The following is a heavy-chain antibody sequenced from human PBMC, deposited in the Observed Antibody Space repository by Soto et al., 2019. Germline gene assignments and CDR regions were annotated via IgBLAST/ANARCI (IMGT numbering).Heavy chain of an antibody. D-gene: IGHD4-4*01. CDR2: ISHDGGIE. Sequence: PGGSLRLSCAASRFSFSSYGMHWVRQAPGKGLEWVTVISHDGGIEYYADSVKGRFTISRDNSKNTLYLQMNSLRAEDTAVYYCARESLTTSNWFDPWGQGTLVTVSS. V-gene: IGHV3-30*03. J-gene: IGHJ5*02. CDR1: RFSFSSYG. CDR3: ARESLTTSNWFDP.